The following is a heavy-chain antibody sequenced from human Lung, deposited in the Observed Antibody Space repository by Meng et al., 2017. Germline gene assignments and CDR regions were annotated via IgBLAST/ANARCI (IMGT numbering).Heavy chain of an antibody. J-gene: IGHJ4*02. Sequence: EQPQQWGAGLLKPSETLSLTGVGSGGSFSDYYWSWICQPPGKGLEWIGEINHSGSTNYNPSLESRATISVDTSQNNLSLELSSVTAADSAVYYCARGPTTMAHDFDYWGQGTLVTVSS. D-gene: IGHD4-11*01. CDR3: ARGPTTMAHDFDY. V-gene: IGHV4-34*01. CDR1: GGSFSDYY. CDR2: INHSGST.